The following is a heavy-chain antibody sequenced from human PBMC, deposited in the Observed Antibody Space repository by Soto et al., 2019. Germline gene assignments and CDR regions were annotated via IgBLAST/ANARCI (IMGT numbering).Heavy chain of an antibody. CDR2: INPTTGAT. CDR3: AKGDSRWLSWFDP. V-gene: IGHV1-2*02. CDR1: GYTFTAQY. Sequence: ASVKVSCKASGYTFTAQYVDWVRKAPGEGLEWMGWINPTTGATRYAQKFQGRVTMTRDTSMSTAYLEVRSLGPDDTAVYYCAKGDSRWLSWFDPWGQGPLLTVSS. J-gene: IGHJ5*02. D-gene: IGHD3-16*01.